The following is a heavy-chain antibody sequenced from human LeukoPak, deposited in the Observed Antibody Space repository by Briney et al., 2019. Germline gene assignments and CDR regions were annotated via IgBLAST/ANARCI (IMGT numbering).Heavy chain of an antibody. Sequence: PGGSLRLSCAASGFTFDEYAMHWVRQAPGKSLEWVSGISWNSGLIDYADSVKGRFTISRDNAKNSLYLQMNSLKAEDTAFYYCAKVGIFGLVTYYFDYWGQGTLVTVSS. V-gene: IGHV3-9*01. D-gene: IGHD3/OR15-3a*01. CDR2: ISWNSGLI. CDR3: AKVGIFGLVTYYFDY. J-gene: IGHJ4*02. CDR1: GFTFDEYA.